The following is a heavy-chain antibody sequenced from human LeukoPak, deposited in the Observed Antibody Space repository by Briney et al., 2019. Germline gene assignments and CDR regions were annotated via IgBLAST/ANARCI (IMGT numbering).Heavy chain of an antibody. D-gene: IGHD3-10*01. Sequence: SETLSLTCTVSGGTISGYYWSWIRQSPGKGLEWIGYIYNSGSTNYNPSLQSRVTISVDTSKNQFSLNLSSVTAADTAVYYCARHGSGTYPRFDYWGQGTLVTVSS. CDR2: IYNSGST. J-gene: IGHJ4*02. CDR1: GGTISGYY. CDR3: ARHGSGTYPRFDY. V-gene: IGHV4-59*08.